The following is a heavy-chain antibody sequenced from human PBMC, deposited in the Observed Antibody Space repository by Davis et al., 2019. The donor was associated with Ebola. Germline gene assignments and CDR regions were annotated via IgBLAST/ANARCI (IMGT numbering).Heavy chain of an antibody. CDR1: GGSVTSGGYS. J-gene: IGHJ3*01. CDR3: ARDRYSGSDYDAFDV. V-gene: IGHV4-30-2*01. D-gene: IGHD1-26*01. CDR2: IYPDGAT. Sequence: MPSETLSLTCVPSGGSVTSGGYSLSWIRQPPGKGLEWISCIYPDGATNYNPSLKRRLTVSHDRSKNQFPLTVTSVTAADTAVYYCARDRYSGSDYDAFDVWGHGTMVTVSS.